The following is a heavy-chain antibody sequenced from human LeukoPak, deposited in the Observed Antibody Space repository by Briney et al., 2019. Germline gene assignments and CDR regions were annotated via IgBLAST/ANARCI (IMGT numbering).Heavy chain of an antibody. CDR1: GGSISSYY. D-gene: IGHD2-15*01. CDR3: AREKCPAAFDY. J-gene: IGHJ4*02. Sequence: PSETLSLTCTVSGGSISSYYWSWIRQPPGKGLEWIGYIYYSGSTNYNPSLKSRVTISVDTSKNQFSLKLSSVTAADTAVYYCAREKCPAAFDYWGQGTLVTVSS. V-gene: IGHV4-59*01. CDR2: IYYSGST.